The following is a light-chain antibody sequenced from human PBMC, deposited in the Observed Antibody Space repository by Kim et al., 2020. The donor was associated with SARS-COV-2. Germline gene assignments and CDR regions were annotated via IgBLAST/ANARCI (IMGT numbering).Light chain of an antibody. Sequence: QAVVTQEPSLTVSPGGTVTLTCGSSTGAVTSSHHPYWFQQKPGQAPRTLIHDTSSKHSWTPARFSGSLLGGKAALTLSGAQPEDEADYYCSLCSSDTRLWVFGGGTQLTVL. J-gene: IGLJ7*01. CDR3: SLCSSDTRLWV. V-gene: IGLV7-46*01. CDR2: DTS. CDR1: TGAVTSSHH.